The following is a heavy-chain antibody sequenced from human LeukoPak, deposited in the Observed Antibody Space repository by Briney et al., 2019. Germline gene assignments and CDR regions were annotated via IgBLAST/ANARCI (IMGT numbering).Heavy chain of an antibody. CDR1: GFTFSSYS. V-gene: IGHV3-21*01. Sequence: GGSLRLSCAASGFTFSSYSMNWVRQAPGKGLDLVSSISSSSSYIYYADSVKGRFTISRDNAKNSLYLQMNSLRAEDTAVYYCARDLIVATADAFDIWGQGTMVTVSS. D-gene: IGHD5-12*01. J-gene: IGHJ3*02. CDR2: ISSSSSYI. CDR3: ARDLIVATADAFDI.